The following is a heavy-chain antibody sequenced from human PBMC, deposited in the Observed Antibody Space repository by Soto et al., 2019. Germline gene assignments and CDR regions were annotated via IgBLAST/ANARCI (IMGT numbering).Heavy chain of an antibody. CDR3: AIVGRDIVATPFDY. D-gene: IGHD5-12*01. Sequence: EVQLVESGGGLVQPGGSLRLSCAASGFTVSSNYMSWVRQAPGKGLEWVSVIYSGGSTYYAEAAKGRVTIARHNSKNTLYLQMNSLRAAETAVYDCAIVGRDIVATPFDYWGQGNLVTVPS. CDR1: GFTVSSNY. V-gene: IGHV3-53*04. CDR2: IYSGGST. J-gene: IGHJ4*02.